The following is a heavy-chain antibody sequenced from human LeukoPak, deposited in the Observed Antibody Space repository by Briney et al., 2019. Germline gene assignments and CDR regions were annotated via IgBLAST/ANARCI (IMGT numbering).Heavy chain of an antibody. D-gene: IGHD3-10*01. V-gene: IGHV5-51*01. Sequence: GESLQISCQDSGYSFTSYWIGWVRQMPGKGLEWMGIIYPGDSDTRYSPSFQGQVTISADKSISTAYLQWSSLKASDTAMYYCARLGSGSYHPEGFDPWGQGTLVTVSS. CDR1: GYSFTSYW. J-gene: IGHJ5*02. CDR2: IYPGDSDT. CDR3: ARLGSGSYHPEGFDP.